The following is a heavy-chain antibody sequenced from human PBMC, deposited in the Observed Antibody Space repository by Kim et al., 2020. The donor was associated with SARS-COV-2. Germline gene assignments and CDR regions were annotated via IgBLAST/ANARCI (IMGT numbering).Heavy chain of an antibody. CDR3: ARGDEYSSSSRKSSHHYFDY. D-gene: IGHD6-6*01. V-gene: IGHV3-30*01. J-gene: IGHJ4*02. Sequence: RFTISRDNSKNTLYLQMNSLRAEDTAVYYCARGDEYSSSSRKSSHHYFDYWGQGTLVTVSS.